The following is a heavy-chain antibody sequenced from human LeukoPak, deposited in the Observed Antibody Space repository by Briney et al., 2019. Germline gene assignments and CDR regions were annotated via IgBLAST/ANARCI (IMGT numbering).Heavy chain of an antibody. V-gene: IGHV1-46*01. CDR1: GYTFTSYD. CDR2: INPSGGST. D-gene: IGHD3-10*01. J-gene: IGHJ4*02. CDR3: ARDRYYGSGSYHYLDY. Sequence: ASVKVSCKASGYTFTSYDMHWVRQAPGQGLKWMRKINPSGGSTSYAQKFQGRVTLTRDTSTSTVYMELSSLTSEDTAVYYCARDRYYGSGSYHYLDYWGQGTLVTVSS.